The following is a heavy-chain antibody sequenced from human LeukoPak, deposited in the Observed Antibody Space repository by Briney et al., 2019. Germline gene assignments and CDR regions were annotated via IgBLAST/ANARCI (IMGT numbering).Heavy chain of an antibody. CDR2: LSGSSNYI. D-gene: IGHD1-14*01. Sequence: PGGSLRLSCAASGFTFSTSTMNWVRQAPGKGLEWVSSLSGSSNYIYYADSVKGRFTISRDNAKNSLYLQMNSLRAEDTAVYYCVRIPNNAGFPNWFDPWGQGTLVTVSS. V-gene: IGHV3-21*01. CDR3: VRIPNNAGFPNWFDP. CDR1: GFTFSTST. J-gene: IGHJ5*02.